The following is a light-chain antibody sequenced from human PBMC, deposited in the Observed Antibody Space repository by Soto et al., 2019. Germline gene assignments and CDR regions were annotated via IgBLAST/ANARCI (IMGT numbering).Light chain of an antibody. CDR3: ATWDDSRKGV. V-gene: IGLV1-44*01. J-gene: IGLJ1*01. CDR1: SSNIESHP. Sequence: QAVVTQPPSASGTPGQRITISCSGSSSNIESHPVNWYQQVPGTAPKLLITTNNQRPSGVPDRFSGSKSGASASLAISGLQPEDEATYSCATWDDSRKGVFGTGTKLTVL. CDR2: TNN.